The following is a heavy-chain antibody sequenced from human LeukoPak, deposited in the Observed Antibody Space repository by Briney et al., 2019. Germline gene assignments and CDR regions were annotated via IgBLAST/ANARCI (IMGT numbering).Heavy chain of an antibody. CDR2: INPNSGGT. CDR1: GYTFTRYY. J-gene: IGHJ5*02. Sequence: ASVKVSYKASGYTFTRYYMHWVRQAPGQGLEWMGWINPNSGGTNYAQKFQGRVTMTRDTSISTAYMELSRLRSDDTAVYYCAREGYCTNGVCYGGNWFDPWGQGTLGTVS. V-gene: IGHV1-2*02. D-gene: IGHD2-8*01. CDR3: AREGYCTNGVCYGGNWFDP.